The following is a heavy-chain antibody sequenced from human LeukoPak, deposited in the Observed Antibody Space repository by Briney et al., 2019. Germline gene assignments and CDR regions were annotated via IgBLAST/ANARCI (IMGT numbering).Heavy chain of an antibody. CDR3: AKVTVASSLDMNFDY. CDR1: GFTFSSYM. V-gene: IGHV3-23*01. Sequence: GGSLRLSCAASGFTFSSYMMNWVRQAPGKGPEWVSGISHSGGSTYYADSVKGRFTISRDNSKNTLYLQMNSLSAEDTAVYLCAKVTVASSLDMNFDYWGQGTLVTVSS. D-gene: IGHD2-2*03. CDR2: ISHSGGST. J-gene: IGHJ4*02.